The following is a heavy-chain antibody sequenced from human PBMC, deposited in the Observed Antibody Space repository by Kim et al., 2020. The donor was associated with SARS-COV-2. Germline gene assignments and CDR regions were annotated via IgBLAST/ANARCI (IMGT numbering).Heavy chain of an antibody. CDR2: IWYDGSNK. CDR1: GFTFSSYG. CDR3: ARDGSRGVTQYYYYGMDV. Sequence: GGSLRLSCAASGFTFSSYGMHWVRQAPGKGLEWVAVIWYDGSNKYYADSVKGRFTISRDNSKNTLYLQMNSLRAEDTAVYYCARDGSRGVTQYYYYGMDVWGQGTTVTVSS. J-gene: IGHJ6*02. V-gene: IGHV3-33*01.